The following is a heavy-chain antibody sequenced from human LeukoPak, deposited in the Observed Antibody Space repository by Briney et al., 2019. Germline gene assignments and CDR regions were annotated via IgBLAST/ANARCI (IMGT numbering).Heavy chain of an antibody. CDR3: ARARTSSSWYRALGYCYYMDV. J-gene: IGHJ6*03. Sequence: SVKVSCKASGGTFSSYAISWVRQAPGQGLEWMGGIIPIFGTANYAQKFQGRVTITADESTSTAYMELSSLRSEDTAVYYCARARTSSSWYRALGYCYYMDVWGKGTTVTISS. D-gene: IGHD6-13*01. V-gene: IGHV1-69*13. CDR2: IIPIFGTA. CDR1: GGTFSSYA.